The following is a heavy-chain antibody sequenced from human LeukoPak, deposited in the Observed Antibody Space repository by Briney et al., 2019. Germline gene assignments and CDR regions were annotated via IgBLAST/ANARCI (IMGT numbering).Heavy chain of an antibody. CDR1: GGTFISYA. D-gene: IGHD3-10*01. J-gene: IGHJ5*02. CDR3: ARDHIGLRGVIILPENWFDP. V-gene: IGHV1-69*04. Sequence: GASVKVSCKASGGTFISYAISWVRQAPGQGLEWMGRIIPILGIANYAQKFQGRVTITADKSTSTAYMELSSLRSEDTAVYYCARDHIGLRGVIILPENWFDPWGQGTLVTVSS. CDR2: IIPILGIA.